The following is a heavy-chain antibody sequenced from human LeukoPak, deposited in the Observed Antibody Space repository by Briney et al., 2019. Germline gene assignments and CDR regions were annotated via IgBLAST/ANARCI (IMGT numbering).Heavy chain of an antibody. J-gene: IGHJ4*02. CDR3: ARTRPISSSWVAHFDY. V-gene: IGHV3-23*01. CDR1: GFTFSSYA. Sequence: GGSLRPSCAASGFTFSSYAMSWVRQAPGKGLEWVSAISGSGGSTYYADSVKGRSTISRDNSKNTLYLQMNSLRAEDTAVYYCARTRPISSSWVAHFDYWGQGTLVTVSS. D-gene: IGHD6-13*01. CDR2: ISGSGGST.